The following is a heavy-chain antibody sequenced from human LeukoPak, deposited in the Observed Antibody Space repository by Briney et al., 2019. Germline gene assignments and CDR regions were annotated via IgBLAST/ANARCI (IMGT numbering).Heavy chain of an antibody. CDR3: ARDSGTHYYGSGSSANWFDP. CDR2: INPNSGGT. D-gene: IGHD3-10*01. CDR1: GYTFTGYY. J-gene: IGHJ5*02. Sequence: ASVKVSCKASGYTFTGYYMHWVRQAPGQGLEWMGWINPNSGGTNYAQKFQGWVTMTRDTSISTAYMELSRLRSDDTAVYYCARDSGTHYYGSGSSANWFDPWGQGTLVTVSS. V-gene: IGHV1-2*04.